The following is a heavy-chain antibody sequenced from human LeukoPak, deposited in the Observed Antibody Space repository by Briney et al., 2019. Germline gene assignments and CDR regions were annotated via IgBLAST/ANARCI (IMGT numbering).Heavy chain of an antibody. J-gene: IGHJ4*02. Sequence: SETLSLTCTVSGGSISSSSYYWGWIRQPPGKGLEWIGSIYYGGSTYYNPSLKSRVSISVDTSKKQFSLNLSSVTAADTAVYYCARDSGGYWGQGTLVTVSS. CDR2: IYYGGST. D-gene: IGHD3-16*01. CDR1: GGSISSSSYY. CDR3: ARDSGGY. V-gene: IGHV4-39*07.